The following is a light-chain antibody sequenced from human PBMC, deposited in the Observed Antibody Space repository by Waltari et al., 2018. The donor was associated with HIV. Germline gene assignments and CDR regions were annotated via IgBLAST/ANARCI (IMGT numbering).Light chain of an antibody. Sequence: DIQMTQSPSSVSASVGDRVTITFRSSPNIRSWLGWDQQKPWGALKLLIYAAFNLQSGVSSRFAGSGSGTEFTLTINSLQPDDSATYHCQQAHSTPFTFGPGTKVEVK. CDR1: PNIRSW. V-gene: IGKV1-12*01. CDR3: QQAHSTPFT. J-gene: IGKJ3*01. CDR2: AAF.